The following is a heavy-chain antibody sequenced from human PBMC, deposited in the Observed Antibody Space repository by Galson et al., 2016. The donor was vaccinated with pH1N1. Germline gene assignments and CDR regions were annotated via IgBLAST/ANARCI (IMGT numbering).Heavy chain of an antibody. CDR3: TRVIQFLDPWYMDV. J-gene: IGHJ6*03. Sequence: SLRLSRAASDSSFSAYSMNWVRQAPGKGLQWLAYISGPSSGTIYYAESVRGRFTISKDNAKNSLFLHMNSLRDEDTAIYFCTRVIQFLDPWYMDVWGKGTTVIVSS. CDR2: ISGPSSGTI. CDR1: DSSFSAYS. V-gene: IGHV3-48*02. D-gene: IGHD3-3*01.